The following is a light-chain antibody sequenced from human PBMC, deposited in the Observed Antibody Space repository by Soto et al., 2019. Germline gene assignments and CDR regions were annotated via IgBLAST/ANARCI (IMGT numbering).Light chain of an antibody. V-gene: IGKV3-20*01. Sequence: EIVLTQSPGTLSLSPGERATLSCRASQRISISYLAWYQQRPGQAPSLLIYGTSSRATGIPDRFSGSGSGTDFTLTISRLEPEDFAVYYCQQYNNWPRTFGQGTKVDIK. CDR3: QQYNNWPRT. CDR1: QRISISY. CDR2: GTS. J-gene: IGKJ1*01.